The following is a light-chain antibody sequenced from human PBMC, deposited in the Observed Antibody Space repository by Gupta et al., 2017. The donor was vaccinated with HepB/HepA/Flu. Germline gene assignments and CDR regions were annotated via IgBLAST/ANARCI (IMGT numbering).Light chain of an antibody. Sequence: SYELTQPPSVSVPPGQAASITSPGDTLGDKYACWYQQKPGQSPVLVIYQHSTRPSGIPERFSGSNSENSATLTISGTQAMDEADYYWQAWDSSTVVFGGGTKLTVL. CDR1: TLGDKY. V-gene: IGLV3-1*01. J-gene: IGLJ2*01. CDR3: QAWDSSTVV. CDR2: QHS.